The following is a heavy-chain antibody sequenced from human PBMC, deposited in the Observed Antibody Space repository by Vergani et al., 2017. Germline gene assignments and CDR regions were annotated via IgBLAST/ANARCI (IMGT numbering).Heavy chain of an antibody. J-gene: IGHJ3*02. CDR2: LSASDRRT. CDR1: GFTFIMHA. Sequence: EVQLLESGGDLVQPGGSLRLSCAASGFTFIMHAMSWVRQAPGKGLEWVSTLSASDRRTHYADSVNGRFTISRDNSKNTLFLHMNSLRPEDTTVYYCAKVGRSKVAGTFGAFDIWGQGTMVTVSS. D-gene: IGHD6-19*01. CDR3: AKVGRSKVAGTFGAFDI. V-gene: IGHV3-23*01.